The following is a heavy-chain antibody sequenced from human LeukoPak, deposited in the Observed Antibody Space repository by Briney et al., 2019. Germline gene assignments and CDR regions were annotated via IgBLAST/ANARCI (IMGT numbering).Heavy chain of an antibody. J-gene: IGHJ4*02. D-gene: IGHD6-19*01. CDR2: ISYDGSNK. CDR1: GFTFSSYG. Sequence: GRSLRLSCAASGFTFSSYGMHWVRQAPGKGLEWVAVISYDGSNKYYADSVKGRFTISRDNAKNSLYLQMNSLRAEDTAVYYCAREESSGWELKYWGQGTLVTVSS. CDR3: AREESSGWELKY. V-gene: IGHV3-30*03.